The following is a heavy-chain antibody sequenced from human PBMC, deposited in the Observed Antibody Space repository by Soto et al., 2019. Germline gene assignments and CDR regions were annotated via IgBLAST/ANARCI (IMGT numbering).Heavy chain of an antibody. V-gene: IGHV3-23*01. CDR2: ISGSGGST. D-gene: IGHD2-21*02. Sequence: PGGSLRLSCAASSFPFSSYAMSWVRQAPGKGLEWVSAISGSGGSTCYADSVKGRFTISRDNSKNTLYLQMNSLRAEDTAVYYCAKDHIVVVTAIFDYWGQGTLVTVSS. J-gene: IGHJ4*02. CDR3: AKDHIVVVTAIFDY. CDR1: SFPFSSYA.